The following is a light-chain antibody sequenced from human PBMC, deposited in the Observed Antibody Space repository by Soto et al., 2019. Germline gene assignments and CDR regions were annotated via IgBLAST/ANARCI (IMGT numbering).Light chain of an antibody. Sequence: ETVMTQSPVTLSVSPGDTATLPFSASQRVSSHLAWYQQTPGQAPRLLIYVASTRATGIPVRFSGSGSETEFTLTIRSLQSEDSALYYCHQYNNWPWTFGQGTKVDIK. V-gene: IGKV3-15*01. CDR2: VAS. J-gene: IGKJ1*01. CDR3: HQYNNWPWT. CDR1: QRVSSH.